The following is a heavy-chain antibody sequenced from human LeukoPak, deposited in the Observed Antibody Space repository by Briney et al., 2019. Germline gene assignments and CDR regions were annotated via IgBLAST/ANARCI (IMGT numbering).Heavy chain of an antibody. J-gene: IGHJ4*02. V-gene: IGHV1-2*02. D-gene: IGHD3-3*01. CDR2: INPNSGGT. Sequence: ASVKVSCKASGYTFTGYYMHWVRQAPGQGLEWMGWINPNSGGTNYAQKFQGRVTMTRDTSISTAYMELSRLRSDDTAVYYCAREAFSRITTFGVADWGQGTLVTVSS. CDR3: AREAFSRITTFGVAD. CDR1: GYTFTGYY.